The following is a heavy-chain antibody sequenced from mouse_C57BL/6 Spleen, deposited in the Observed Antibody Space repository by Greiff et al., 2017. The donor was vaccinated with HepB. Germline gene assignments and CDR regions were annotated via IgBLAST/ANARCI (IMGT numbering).Heavy chain of an antibody. CDR1: FYTFTSYW. Sequence: SFTISFNSSFYTFTSYWITWVKQRPGQGLEWIGDIYPGSGSTNYNEKFKSKATLTVDTSSSTAYMQLSSLTSEDSAVYYCARGTGYFDYWGQGTTLTVSS. J-gene: IGHJ2*01. D-gene: IGHD4-1*01. CDR2: IYPGSGST. V-gene: IGHV1-55*01. CDR3: ARGTGYFDY.